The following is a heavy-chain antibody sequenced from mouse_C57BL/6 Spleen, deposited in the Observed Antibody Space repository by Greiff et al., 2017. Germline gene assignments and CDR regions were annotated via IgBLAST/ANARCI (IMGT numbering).Heavy chain of an antibody. J-gene: IGHJ4*01. CDR2: IDPSDSYT. D-gene: IGHD2-4*01. CDR1: GYTFTGYW. V-gene: IGHV1-59*01. CDR3: ARRGLYDYGAMDY. Sequence: QVQLQQPGAELVRPGTSVKLSCKASGYTFTGYWMHWVKQRPGQGLEWIGVIDPSDSYTNYNQKFKGKATLTADTSSSTAYMQLSSLTSEDSAVYYCARRGLYDYGAMDYWGQGTSVTVSA.